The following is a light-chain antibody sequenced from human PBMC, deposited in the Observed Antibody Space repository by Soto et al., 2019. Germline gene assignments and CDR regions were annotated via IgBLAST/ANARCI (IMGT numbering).Light chain of an antibody. Sequence: IQLTQSPSSLSASVGDRVTISCRASQGIANFLAWYQQKPGKAPKLLIYGASTLQSVVPSRFSGSGSGTDFTLTISSLQPEDFATYYCQQSYSTPPAFGQGTKLEIK. V-gene: IGKV1-9*01. CDR3: QQSYSTPPA. J-gene: IGKJ2*01. CDR2: GAS. CDR1: QGIANF.